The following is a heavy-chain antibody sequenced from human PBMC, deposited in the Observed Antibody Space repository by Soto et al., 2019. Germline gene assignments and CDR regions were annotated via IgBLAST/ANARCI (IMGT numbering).Heavy chain of an antibody. CDR3: ARDMSYYFDS. CDR1: GDSISRDGSS. CDR2: IYHSGAT. Sequence: QVQLQESGSGLVKPSETLVLTCTVSGDSISRDGSSWSWLRQPPGKGLEWIGYIYHSGATYYNPALKSRVTTSVDKSKNQFSLRLASVTAADTAVYYCARDMSYYFDSWGHGTLVTVSS. V-gene: IGHV4-30-2*01. J-gene: IGHJ4*01. D-gene: IGHD3-10*02.